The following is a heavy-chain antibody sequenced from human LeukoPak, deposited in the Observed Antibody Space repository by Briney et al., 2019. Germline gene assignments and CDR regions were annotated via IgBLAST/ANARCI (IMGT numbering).Heavy chain of an antibody. D-gene: IGHD6-19*01. V-gene: IGHV1-46*01. J-gene: IGHJ3*02. CDR3: PRDMRSGRGAFDI. CDR1: GYTFTSYH. CDR2: INPSGGST. Sequence: ASVKVSCKASGYTFTSYHMHWVRHAPGQGLEWMGIINPSGGSTNYAQKFQGRVTMTRDTYTSTVYIELSSLRSEDTAVYYCPRDMRSGRGAFDIWGQGTMVTVSS.